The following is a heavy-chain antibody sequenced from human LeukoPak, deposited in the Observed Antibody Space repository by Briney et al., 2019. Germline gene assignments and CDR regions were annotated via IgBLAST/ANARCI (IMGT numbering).Heavy chain of an antibody. J-gene: IGHJ6*03. CDR1: GYTFTGYY. Sequence: ASVKASCKASGYTFTGYYMHWVRQAPGQGLEWMGWINPNSGGTNYAQKFQGRVTMTRDTSISTAYMELSRLRSDDTAVHYCARAPSLEPAYMDVWGKGTTVTVSS. V-gene: IGHV1-2*02. CDR3: ARAPSLEPAYMDV. D-gene: IGHD3-3*01. CDR2: INPNSGGT.